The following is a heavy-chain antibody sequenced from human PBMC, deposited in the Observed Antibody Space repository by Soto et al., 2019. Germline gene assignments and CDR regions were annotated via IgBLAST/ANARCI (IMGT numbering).Heavy chain of an antibody. D-gene: IGHD4-17*01. Sequence: GESLKISCKASGYSFTSYWIAWVRQMPGKGLEWMGIIYPGDSDTRYSPSFQGQVTISADKSIGTAYLQWSSLKASDNAIYYWARQGLAVTIDYWGQGTLVTVSS. J-gene: IGHJ4*02. CDR1: GYSFTSYW. V-gene: IGHV5-51*01. CDR3: ARQGLAVTIDY. CDR2: IYPGDSDT.